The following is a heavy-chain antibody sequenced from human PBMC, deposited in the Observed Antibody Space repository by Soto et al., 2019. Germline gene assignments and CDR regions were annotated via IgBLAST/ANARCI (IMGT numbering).Heavy chain of an antibody. CDR2: IVVGSGNT. CDR1: GFTFTSSA. V-gene: IGHV1-58*01. CDR3: AADPGTSYYYYYGMDV. J-gene: IGHJ6*02. Sequence: SVKVSCKASGFTFTSSAVQWVRQARGQRLEWIGWIVVGSGNTNYAQKFQERVTITRDMSTSTAYMELSSLRSEDTAVYYCAADPGTSYYYYYGMDVWAKGPPSPSP. D-gene: IGHD1-7*01.